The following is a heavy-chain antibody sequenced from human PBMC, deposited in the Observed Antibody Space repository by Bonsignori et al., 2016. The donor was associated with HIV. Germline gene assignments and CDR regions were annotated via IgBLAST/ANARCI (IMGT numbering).Heavy chain of an antibody. D-gene: IGHD3-22*01. V-gene: IGHV3-23*01. CDR2: ISGSGGST. CDR1: GFTFSSYA. Sequence: GGSLRLSCAASGFTFSSYAMSWVRQAPGKGLEWVSAISGSGGSTYYADSVKGRFTISRDNSKNTLYLQMNSLRAEDTAVYYCAKPIYYYDSSVAPYYFDYWGQGTLVTVSS. J-gene: IGHJ4*02. CDR3: AKPIYYYDSSVAPYYFDY.